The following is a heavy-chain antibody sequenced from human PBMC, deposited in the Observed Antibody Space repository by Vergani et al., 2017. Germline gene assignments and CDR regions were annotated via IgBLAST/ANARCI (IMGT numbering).Heavy chain of an antibody. J-gene: IGHJ4*02. CDR3: ARYSSSWYRAAFFDY. CDR1: GGYISSYY. Sequence: QVQLQESGPGLVKPSETLSLTCTVSGGYISSYYWSWIRQAPGKGLEWIGYIYYSGSTNYNPSIKSRVTISVDTSKNQFSLKLSSVTAADTAVYYCARYSSSWYRAAFFDYWGQGTLVTVSS. CDR2: IYYSGST. D-gene: IGHD6-13*01. V-gene: IGHV4-59*01.